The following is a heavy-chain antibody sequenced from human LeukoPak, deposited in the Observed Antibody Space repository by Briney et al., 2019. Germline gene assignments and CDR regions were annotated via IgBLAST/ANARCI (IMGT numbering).Heavy chain of an antibody. Sequence: SETLSLTCTVSGGSLRSYYWSWIRQPPGKGLEWIGYIYYSGSTNYNPSLKSRVTISVDTSKNQFSLKLSSVTAADTAVYYCARHYYGSGSMDYWGQGTLVTVSS. V-gene: IGHV4-59*01. CDR2: IYYSGST. J-gene: IGHJ4*02. CDR3: ARHYYGSGSMDY. D-gene: IGHD3-10*01. CDR1: GGSLRSYY.